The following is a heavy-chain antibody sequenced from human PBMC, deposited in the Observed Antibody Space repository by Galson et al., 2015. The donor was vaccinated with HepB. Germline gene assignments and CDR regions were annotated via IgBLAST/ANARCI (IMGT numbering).Heavy chain of an antibody. CDR2: TLYRSKWSF. D-gene: IGHD5-24*01. CDR3: ARVGPGRDGYNYGALDI. J-gene: IGHJ3*02. Sequence: CAISGDSVSSNRAAWNWIRQSPSRGLEWLGRTLYRSKWSFDYASSVASRIIINPDTSKNQVSLQLNSVTPEDTAVYYCARVGPGRDGYNYGALDIWAQGTMVTVSS. CDR1: GDSVSSNRAA. V-gene: IGHV6-1*01.